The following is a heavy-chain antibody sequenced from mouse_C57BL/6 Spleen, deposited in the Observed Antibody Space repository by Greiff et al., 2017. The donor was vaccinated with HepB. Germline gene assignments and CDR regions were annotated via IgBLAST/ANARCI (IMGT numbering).Heavy chain of an antibody. CDR2: INPNNGGT. V-gene: IGHV1-26*01. CDR1: GYTFTDYY. J-gene: IGHJ2*01. Sequence: VQLQQSGPELVKPGASVKISCKASGYTFTDYYMNWVKQSHGKSLEWIGDINPNNGGTSYNQKFKGKATLTVDKSSSTAYMELRSLTSEDSAVYYCARSITTVDHYFDYWGQGTTLTVSS. CDR3: ARSITTVDHYFDY. D-gene: IGHD1-1*01.